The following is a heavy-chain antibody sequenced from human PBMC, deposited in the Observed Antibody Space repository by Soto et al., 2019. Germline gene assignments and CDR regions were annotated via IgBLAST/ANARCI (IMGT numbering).Heavy chain of an antibody. J-gene: IGHJ4*02. Sequence: SETLSLTCTVSGGSISSYYWSWIRQPPGKGLEWIGYIYYSGSTNYNPSLKSRVTISVDTSKNQFSLKLSSVTAADTAVYYCARHSNTQDYGDYRFDYWGQGTLVTVSS. D-gene: IGHD4-17*01. CDR3: ARHSNTQDYGDYRFDY. CDR1: GGSISSYY. CDR2: IYYSGST. V-gene: IGHV4-59*08.